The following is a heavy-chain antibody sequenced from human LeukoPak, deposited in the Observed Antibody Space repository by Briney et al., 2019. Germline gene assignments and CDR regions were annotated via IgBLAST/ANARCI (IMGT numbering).Heavy chain of an antibody. V-gene: IGHV1-69*04. Sequence: GSSVKVSCKASGGTFSSYAISWVRQAPGQGLEWMGRIIPILGIANYAQKFQGRVTITADKSTSTAYMELSSLRSEDTAVYYRASEGGTYYDYVWGSYRSYYFDYWGQGTLVTVSS. CDR2: IIPILGIA. CDR3: ASEGGTYYDYVWGSYRSYYFDY. J-gene: IGHJ4*02. D-gene: IGHD3-16*02. CDR1: GGTFSSYA.